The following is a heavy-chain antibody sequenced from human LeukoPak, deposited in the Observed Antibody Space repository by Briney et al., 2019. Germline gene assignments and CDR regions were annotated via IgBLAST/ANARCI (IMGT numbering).Heavy chain of an antibody. CDR3: ARDRTGTYREVAY. CDR2: IKPDGSEI. J-gene: IGHJ4*02. CDR1: GFTFSSYW. D-gene: IGHD3/OR15-3a*01. Sequence: GGSLRLSCAASGFTFSSYWMNWVRQAPGKGLEWVANIKPDGSEIYYVDSVKGRFTISRDNAKNSLYLQMNSLTAGDTAVYYWARDRTGTYREVAYWGQGTLVTVSS. V-gene: IGHV3-7*01.